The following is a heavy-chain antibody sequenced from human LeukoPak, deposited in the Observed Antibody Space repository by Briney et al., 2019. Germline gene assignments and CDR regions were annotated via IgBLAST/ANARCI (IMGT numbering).Heavy chain of an antibody. Sequence: SETLSLTCAVYGGSFSGYYWSWIRQPPGKGLEWVGEINHIGSTNYNPSLKSRVTISVDTSKNQFSLKLSSVTAADTAVYYCAARTYDFWSGGTGYYFAYWGQGTLVTVSS. CDR3: AARTYDFWSGGTGYYFAY. J-gene: IGHJ4*02. V-gene: IGHV4-34*01. CDR1: GGSFSGYY. D-gene: IGHD3-3*01. CDR2: INHIGST.